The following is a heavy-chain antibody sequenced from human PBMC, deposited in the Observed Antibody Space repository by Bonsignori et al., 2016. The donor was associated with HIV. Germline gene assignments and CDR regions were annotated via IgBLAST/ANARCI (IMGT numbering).Heavy chain of an antibody. Sequence: VRQMPGKGLEWMGIIYPGDSDTRYSPSFQGQVTISADKSISTAYLQWSSLKASDTAMYYCARQYCGGDCYRMGGAFDIWGQGTMVTVSS. V-gene: IGHV5-51*01. CDR2: IYPGDSDT. D-gene: IGHD2-21*01. CDR3: ARQYCGGDCYRMGGAFDI. J-gene: IGHJ3*02.